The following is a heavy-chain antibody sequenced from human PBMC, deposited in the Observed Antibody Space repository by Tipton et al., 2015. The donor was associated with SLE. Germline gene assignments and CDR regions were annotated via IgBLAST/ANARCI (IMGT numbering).Heavy chain of an antibody. CDR1: GGSISSSSYY. Sequence: TLSLTCTVSGGSISSSSYYWGWIRQPPGKRLEWIGSIYYSGSTYYNPSLKSRVTISVDTSENQFSLKLSSVTAADTAVYYCSRDPGGYGDYWGQGTLVTVSS. CDR2: IYYSGST. D-gene: IGHD5-12*01. J-gene: IGHJ4*02. V-gene: IGHV4-39*07. CDR3: SRDPGGYGDY.